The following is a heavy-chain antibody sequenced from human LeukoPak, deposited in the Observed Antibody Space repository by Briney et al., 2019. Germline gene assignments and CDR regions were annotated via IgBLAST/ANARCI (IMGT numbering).Heavy chain of an antibody. CDR3: AKDPPATVTD. Sequence: GGSLRLSCAASGFTFSSYGMHWVRQAPGKGLEWVAVISYDGSNKYYADSAKGRFTISRDNSKNTLYLQMNSLRAEDTAVYYCAKDPPATVTDWGQGTLVTVSS. V-gene: IGHV3-30*18. J-gene: IGHJ4*02. CDR1: GFTFSSYG. D-gene: IGHD4-17*01. CDR2: ISYDGSNK.